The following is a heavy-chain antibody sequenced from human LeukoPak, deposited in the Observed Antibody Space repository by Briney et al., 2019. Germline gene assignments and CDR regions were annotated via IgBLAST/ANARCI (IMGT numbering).Heavy chain of an antibody. D-gene: IGHD3-10*01. J-gene: IGHJ3*02. CDR3: APMVRGVNDAFDI. CDR1: GYTFTSYG. Sequence: GASVKVSCKASGYTFTSYGISWVRQAPGQGLEWMGWISAYNGNTNYAQKLQGRVTMTEDTSTDTAYMELSSLRSEDTAVYYCAPMVRGVNDAFDIWGQGTTVTVSS. CDR2: ISAYNGNT. V-gene: IGHV1-18*01.